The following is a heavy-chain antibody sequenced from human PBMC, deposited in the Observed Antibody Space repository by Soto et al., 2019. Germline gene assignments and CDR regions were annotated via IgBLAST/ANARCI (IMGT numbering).Heavy chain of an antibody. CDR3: ARDDYYGSGSYYKALYYYYGMDV. CDR1: GYTFTSYG. J-gene: IGHJ6*02. V-gene: IGHV1-18*01. D-gene: IGHD3-10*01. CDR2: ISAYNGNT. Sequence: ASVKVSCKASGYTFTSYGISWVRKAPGQGLEWMGWISAYNGNTNYAQKLQGRVNMPTDTSTSTAYMELRSLRSDDTAVYYCARDDYYGSGSYYKALYYYYGMDVWGQGTTVTVSS.